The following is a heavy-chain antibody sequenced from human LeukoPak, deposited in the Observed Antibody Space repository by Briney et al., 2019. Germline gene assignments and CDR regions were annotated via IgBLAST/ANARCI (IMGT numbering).Heavy chain of an antibody. D-gene: IGHD6-19*01. CDR3: ARGSSDWSTLIPFDY. V-gene: IGHV3-30*03. Sequence: GSLRLSCAASGFTFSSYGMHWVRQAPGKGLEWVAVISYDGSNKYYADSVKGRFTISRDNSKNTLYLQMNSLRAEDTAVYYCARGSSDWSTLIPFDYWGQGTLVTVSS. CDR2: ISYDGSNK. J-gene: IGHJ4*02. CDR1: GFTFSSYG.